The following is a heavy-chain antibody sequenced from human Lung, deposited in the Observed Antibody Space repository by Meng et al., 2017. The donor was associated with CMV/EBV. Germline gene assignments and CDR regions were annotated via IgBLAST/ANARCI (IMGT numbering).Heavy chain of an antibody. CDR2: INHSGNT. Sequence: CAVYGGSFREYDWSWIRQSPGKGLEWIGEINHSGNTTYNPSLKSRATISIDASKRQFSLKLYSVTAADTAVYYCARRSPNWGLGDGVQGTVVTVSS. J-gene: IGHJ1*01. V-gene: IGHV4-34*01. D-gene: IGHD7-27*01. CDR1: GGSFREYD. CDR3: ARRSPNWGLGD.